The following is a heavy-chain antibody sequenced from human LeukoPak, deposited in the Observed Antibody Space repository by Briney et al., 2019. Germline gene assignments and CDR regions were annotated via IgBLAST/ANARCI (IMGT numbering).Heavy chain of an antibody. Sequence: SETLSLTCTVSGGSISSYYWSWIRQPPGKGLEWIGYIYYSGSTNYSPSLKSRVTISVDTSKNQFSLKLSSVTAADTAVYYCARPSRGWGYFDYWGQGTLVTVSS. D-gene: IGHD6-19*01. CDR3: ARPSRGWGYFDY. V-gene: IGHV4-59*01. CDR1: GGSISSYY. J-gene: IGHJ4*02. CDR2: IYYSGST.